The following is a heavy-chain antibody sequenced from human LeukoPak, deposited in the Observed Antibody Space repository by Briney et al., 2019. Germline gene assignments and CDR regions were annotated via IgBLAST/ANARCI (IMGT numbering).Heavy chain of an antibody. Sequence: PSETLSLTCAVSGGSFSGYYWSWIRQPPGKGLEWIGEINHSGSTNYNPSLKSRVTISVDTSKNQFSLKLSSVTAADTAVYYCATTNVLLWFGELSKTAYFDYWGQGTLVTVSS. D-gene: IGHD3-10*01. CDR2: INHSGST. CDR3: ATTNVLLWFGELSKTAYFDY. CDR1: GGSFSGYY. J-gene: IGHJ4*02. V-gene: IGHV4-34*01.